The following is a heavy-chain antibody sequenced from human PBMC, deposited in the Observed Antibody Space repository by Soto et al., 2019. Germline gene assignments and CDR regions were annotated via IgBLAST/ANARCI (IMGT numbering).Heavy chain of an antibody. D-gene: IGHD6-13*01. CDR1: RVTFSCHT. J-gene: IGHJ6*02. Sequence: GWFLRLSSAASRVTFSCHTIQGGCLALEGRVWRAAVISDGGSNKYYADSVRSRFTISRDNSKNTQYLQMNSLRAEDTAVYYCAREKQLVFDYYCYYGMDVWGQGTTVTVSS. CDR2: ISDGGSNK. CDR3: AREKQLVFDYYCYYGMDV. V-gene: IGHV3-30-3*01.